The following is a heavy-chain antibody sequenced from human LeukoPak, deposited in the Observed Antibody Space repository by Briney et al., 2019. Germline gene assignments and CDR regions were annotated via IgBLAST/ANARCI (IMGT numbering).Heavy chain of an antibody. J-gene: IGHJ6*02. CDR3: ARDIVGATSDYYYYGMDV. CDR1: GFTFSSYG. CDR2: IWYDGSNK. V-gene: IGHV3-33*01. Sequence: GGSLRLSCAASGFTFSSYGMHWVRQAPGKGLEWVAVIWYDGSNKYYADSVKGRFTISRDNSKNTLYLQMNSLRAVDTAVYYCARDIVGATSDYYYYGMDVWGQGTTVTVSS. D-gene: IGHD1-26*01.